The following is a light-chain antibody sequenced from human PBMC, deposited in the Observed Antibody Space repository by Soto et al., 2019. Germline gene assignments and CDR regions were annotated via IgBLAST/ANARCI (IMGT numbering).Light chain of an antibody. CDR2: DTF. Sequence: EIVLTQSPATLSLSLGERATLSCRASQNINTYLFWYQQKRGQAPRLLIYDTFKRATGIPDRFIGSGSGTYFPLTISSLAPEYFALYCCQQRSSWPRVFGGGTKVEIK. CDR1: QNINTY. J-gene: IGKJ4*01. V-gene: IGKV3-11*01. CDR3: QQRSSWPRV.